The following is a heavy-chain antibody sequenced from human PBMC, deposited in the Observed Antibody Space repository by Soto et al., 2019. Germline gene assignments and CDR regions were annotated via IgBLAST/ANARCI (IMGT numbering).Heavy chain of an antibody. D-gene: IGHD6-13*01. CDR3: AKRGTAGEYSISWPIDY. Sequence: GGSLRLSCAASGFTFSSYAMSWVRQAPGKGLEWVSAISGSGGSTYYADSVKGRFTISRDNSKNTLYLQMNSLRAEDTAVYYCAKRGTAGEYSISWPIDYWGQGTLVTVSS. CDR2: ISGSGGST. J-gene: IGHJ4*02. CDR1: GFTFSSYA. V-gene: IGHV3-23*01.